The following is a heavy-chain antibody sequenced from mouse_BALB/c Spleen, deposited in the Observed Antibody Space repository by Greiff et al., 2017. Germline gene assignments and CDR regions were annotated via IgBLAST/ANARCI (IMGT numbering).Heavy chain of an antibody. CDR3: VKDYRYDFSWFAY. D-gene: IGHD2-14*01. CDR2: IRSKSNNYAT. J-gene: IGHJ3*01. Sequence: EAGGGLVQPKGSLKLSCAASGFTFNTNAMNWVRQAPGKGLEWVARIRSKSNNYATYYADSVKDRFTISRDDSQSMLYLQMNNLKTEDTAMYYCVKDYRYDFSWFAYWGQGTLVTVSA. CDR1: GFTFNTNA. V-gene: IGHV10S3*01.